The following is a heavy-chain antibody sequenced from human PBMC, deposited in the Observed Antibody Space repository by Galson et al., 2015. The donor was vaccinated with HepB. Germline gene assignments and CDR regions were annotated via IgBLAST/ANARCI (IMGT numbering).Heavy chain of an antibody. Sequence: SLRLSCAASGFNFKIYGMNWVRQAPGKGLEWVASISDSNTYIFYADSVKGRFTISRDNAKKSVFLLMNTLGVEDTALYYCARDLKSGNPSQIDFWGQGTLVTVFS. D-gene: IGHD6-25*01. CDR1: GFNFKIYG. V-gene: IGHV3-21*01. J-gene: IGHJ4*02. CDR2: ISDSNTYI. CDR3: ARDLKSGNPSQIDF.